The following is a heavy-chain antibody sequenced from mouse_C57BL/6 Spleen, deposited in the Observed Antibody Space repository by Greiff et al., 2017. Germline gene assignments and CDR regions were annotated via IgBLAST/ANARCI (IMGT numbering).Heavy chain of an antibody. V-gene: IGHV1-19*01. CDR1: GYTFTDYY. D-gene: IGHD2-1*01. Sequence: DVQLQESGPVLVKPGASVKMSCKASGYTFTDYYMNWVKQSHGKSLEWIGVINPYNGGTSYNQKFKGKATLTVDKSSSTAYMELNSLTAEDSAVYYCARENYGNLERAMDYWGQGTSVSVSS. CDR3: ARENYGNLERAMDY. CDR2: INPYNGGT. J-gene: IGHJ4*01.